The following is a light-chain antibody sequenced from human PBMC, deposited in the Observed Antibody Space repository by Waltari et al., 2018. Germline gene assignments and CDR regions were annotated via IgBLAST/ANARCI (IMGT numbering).Light chain of an antibody. J-gene: IGKJ1*01. V-gene: IGKV1-33*01. Sequence: DIQMTQSPSSLSASVGDRVTITRQANQDITTFLNWYQQKPGNAPKLLIYDASDLETGVPSRFSGSGSGTEFAFTINSLQPEDIATYYCLQYDSLPWTFGQGTKVDI. CDR3: LQYDSLPWT. CDR1: QDITTF. CDR2: DAS.